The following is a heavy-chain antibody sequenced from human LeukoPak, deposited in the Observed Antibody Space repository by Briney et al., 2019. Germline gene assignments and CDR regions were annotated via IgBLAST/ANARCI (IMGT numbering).Heavy chain of an antibody. D-gene: IGHD2-15*01. CDR2: INAGNGNT. J-gene: IGHJ4*02. CDR3: AADVNCSGGSCYSTPANFDY. CDR1: GYTFTSYA. Sequence: ASVKVSCKASGYTFTSYAMHWVRQAPGQRLEWMGWINAGNGNTKYSQKFQGRVTITRDTSASTAYMELSSLRSEDTAVYYCAADVNCSGGSCYSTPANFDYWGQGTLVTVSS. V-gene: IGHV1-3*01.